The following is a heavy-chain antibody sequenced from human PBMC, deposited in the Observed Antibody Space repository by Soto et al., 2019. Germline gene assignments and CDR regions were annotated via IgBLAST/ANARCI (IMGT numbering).Heavy chain of an antibody. CDR3: ARAKLQSRYYYYYYMDV. CDR1: GYTVTSYD. Sequence: XVKVSSRASGYTVTSYDINSVRHATGQGLEWMGWMNPNSGNTGYAQKFQGRVTMTRNTSISTAYMELSSLRSEETAVYYCARAKLQSRYYYYYYMDVWGKGTTVTVSS. J-gene: IGHJ6*03. D-gene: IGHD4-4*01. V-gene: IGHV1-8*01. CDR2: MNPNSGNT.